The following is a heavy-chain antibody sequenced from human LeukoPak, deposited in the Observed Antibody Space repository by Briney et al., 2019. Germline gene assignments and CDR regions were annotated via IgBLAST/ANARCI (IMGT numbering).Heavy chain of an antibody. CDR3: ARGPTLTTDY. Sequence: PSETLSLTCTVSGGSVSSAVYHWSWLRQPPGKGLEWIGYIDYSGSTNYNPSLKSRVTISVDTSKNQFSLKLGSVTAADTAVYYCARGPTLTTDYWGQGALATVSS. D-gene: IGHD4-17*01. CDR1: GGSVSSAVYH. V-gene: IGHV4-61*08. J-gene: IGHJ4*02. CDR2: IDYSGST.